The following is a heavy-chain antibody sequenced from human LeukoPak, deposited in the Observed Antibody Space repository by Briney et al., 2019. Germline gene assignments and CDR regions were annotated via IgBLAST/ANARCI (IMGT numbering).Heavy chain of an antibody. J-gene: IGHJ2*01. V-gene: IGHV3-74*01. Sequence: GGPLRLSCAASGFTFSSYWMHWVRQAPGKGPVWVSRINSDGSTTTYADSVKGRFTISRDNANNTLYLQMNSLSAEDTAVYYCARPSYPHWYFDLWGRGTLVTVSS. CDR3: ARPSYPHWYFDL. CDR1: GFTFSSYW. CDR2: INSDGSTT.